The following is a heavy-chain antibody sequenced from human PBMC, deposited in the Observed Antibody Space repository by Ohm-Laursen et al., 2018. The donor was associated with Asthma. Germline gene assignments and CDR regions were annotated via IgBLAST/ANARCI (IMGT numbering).Heavy chain of an antibody. CDR2: ISSSSSYI. CDR1: GFTFSSYS. D-gene: IGHD3-22*01. Sequence: GSLRLSCAASGFTFSSYSMNWVRQAPGKGLEWVSPISSSSSYIYYADSVKGRFTISRDNAKNSLYLQMNSLRAEDTAVYYCAREDSSGYYWDYWGQGTLVTVSS. J-gene: IGHJ4*02. CDR3: AREDSSGYYWDY. V-gene: IGHV3-21*01.